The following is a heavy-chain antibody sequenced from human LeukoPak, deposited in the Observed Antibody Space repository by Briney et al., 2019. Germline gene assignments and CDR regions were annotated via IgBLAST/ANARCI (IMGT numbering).Heavy chain of an antibody. CDR1: GGSISTYY. D-gene: IGHD3/OR15-3a*01. CDR2: IYYSGST. V-gene: IGHV4-59*08. Sequence: SETLSLTCTVSGGSISTYYWSWIRQPPRKGLEWIGYIYYSGSTNYNPSLKSRVTISVGTSKNQFSLKLSSVTAADTAVYFCARRRGLDYDNWGQGTLVTVSS. CDR3: ARRRGLDYDN. J-gene: IGHJ4*02.